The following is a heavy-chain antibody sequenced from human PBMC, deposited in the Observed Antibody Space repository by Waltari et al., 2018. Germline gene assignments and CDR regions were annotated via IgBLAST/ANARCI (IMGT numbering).Heavy chain of an antibody. CDR1: GFNIATYD. V-gene: IGHV3-13*01. J-gene: IGHJ3*02. CDR2: FGTVGDT. Sequence: EVQLVESGGALVQPGGSLRLSCAASGFNIATYDMHWVRQVTGKGLEWVSAFGTVGDTLYSGSVKGRFTISRENVKNSLYLQMNSLRAGDTAVYYCVRGGSDAFEIWGQGTMVTVSS. CDR3: VRGGSDAFEI. D-gene: IGHD3-16*01.